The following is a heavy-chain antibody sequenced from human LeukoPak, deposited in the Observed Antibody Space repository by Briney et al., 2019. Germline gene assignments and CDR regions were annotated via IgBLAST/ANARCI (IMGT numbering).Heavy chain of an antibody. V-gene: IGHV4-38-2*02. Sequence: PSETLSLTCTVSGYSISSGYYWGWIRQPPGKGLEWIGSIYHSGSTYYNPSLKSRVTISVDTSKNQFSLKLSSVTAADTAVYYCARGLPRYYYDSSGYYYDYWGQGTLVTVSS. CDR3: ARGLPRYYYDSSGYYYDY. CDR2: IYHSGST. J-gene: IGHJ4*02. CDR1: GYSISSGYY. D-gene: IGHD3-22*01.